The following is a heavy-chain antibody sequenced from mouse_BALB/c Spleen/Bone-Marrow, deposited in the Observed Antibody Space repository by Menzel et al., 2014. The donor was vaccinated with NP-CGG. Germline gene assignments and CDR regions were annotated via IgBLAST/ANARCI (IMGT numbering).Heavy chain of an antibody. J-gene: IGHJ4*01. D-gene: IGHD2-1*01. CDR1: GYTFTNYW. CDR3: TRGNYEAMDY. CDR2: INPSTGYT. V-gene: IGHV1-7*01. Sequence: VQLQESGADLAKPGASMKMSCKASGYTFTNYWMHWVKQRPGQGLEWIGNINPSTGYTEYNQKFRDKATLTADKSSSTAYMQLSSLTSEDSAVYYCTRGNYEAMDYWGQGTSVTVSS.